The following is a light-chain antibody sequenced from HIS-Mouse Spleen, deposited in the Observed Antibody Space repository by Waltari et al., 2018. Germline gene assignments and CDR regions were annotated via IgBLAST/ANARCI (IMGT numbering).Light chain of an antibody. CDR1: AFPKQY. CDR3: QSADSSGTYWV. V-gene: IGLV3-25*03. Sequence: SYELTQPPSVSVSPGQTARITCSGDAFPKQYAYWYQQKPGQAPVLVLYKDSERPSGIPERFSGSSSGTTVTLTISGVQAEDEADYYCQSADSSGTYWVFGGGTKLTVL. J-gene: IGLJ3*02. CDR2: KDS.